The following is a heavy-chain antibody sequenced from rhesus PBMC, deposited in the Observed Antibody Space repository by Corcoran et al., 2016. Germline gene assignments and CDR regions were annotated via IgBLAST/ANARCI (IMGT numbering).Heavy chain of an antibody. CDR1: GGSISSNY. CDR2: ISGSGGST. CDR3: ARVAWYYSGSYYYGAFDF. J-gene: IGHJ3*01. V-gene: IGHV4-173*01. Sequence: QLQLQESGPGLVKPSETLSVTCAVSGGSISSNYWSWIRQPPGKGLEWIGRISGSGGSTDYNPSLKSRVTISTDTSKNQFSLKLSSVTAADTAVYYCARVAWYYSGSYYYGAFDFWGQGLRVTVSS. D-gene: IGHD3-16*01.